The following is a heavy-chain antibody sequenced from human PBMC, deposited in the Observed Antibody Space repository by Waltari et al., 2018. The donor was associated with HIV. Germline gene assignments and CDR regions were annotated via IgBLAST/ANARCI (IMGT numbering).Heavy chain of an antibody. CDR1: GGSISSSSYY. V-gene: IGHV4-39*01. CDR3: ARSGDIVVVVAATQGGVFDP. J-gene: IGHJ5*02. D-gene: IGHD2-15*01. Sequence: QLQLQESGPGLVKPSETLSLTCTVSGGSISSSSYYWGWIRHPPGKGLEWSGSIYYSGSTSYNPSLKDLVHLAVSTSKNHFSLKLSSVAAADTACYYCARSGDIVVVVAATQGGVFDPWGQGTLVTVSS. CDR2: IYYSGST.